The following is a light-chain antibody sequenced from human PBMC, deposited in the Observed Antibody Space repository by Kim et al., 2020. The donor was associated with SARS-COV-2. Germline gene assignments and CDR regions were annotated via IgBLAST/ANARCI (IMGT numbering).Light chain of an antibody. CDR2: KDT. CDR1: ALPKQY. Sequence: SYELTQPPSVSVSPGQTARITCSGDALPKQYAYWYQQKSGQAPVLVIFKDTERPSGIPERFSGSSSGTTFTLTISGVQAEDEADYYCQSAERFGSSVVFGGGTQLTVL. CDR3: QSAERFGSSVV. V-gene: IGLV3-25*03. J-gene: IGLJ2*01.